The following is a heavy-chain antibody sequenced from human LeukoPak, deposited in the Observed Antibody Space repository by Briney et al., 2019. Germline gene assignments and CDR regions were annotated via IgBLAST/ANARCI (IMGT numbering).Heavy chain of an antibody. CDR3: ALEQGYCSSTSCLNWFDP. J-gene: IGHJ5*02. D-gene: IGHD2-2*01. CDR1: GGSISSYY. CDR2: IYYSGST. V-gene: IGHV4-59*01. Sequence: SETLSLTCTVSGGSISSYYWSWIRQPPGKGLEWIGYIYYSGSTNYNPSLKSRVTISVDTSKNQFSLKLSSVTAADMAVYYCALEQGYCSSTSCLNWFDPWGQGTLVTVSS.